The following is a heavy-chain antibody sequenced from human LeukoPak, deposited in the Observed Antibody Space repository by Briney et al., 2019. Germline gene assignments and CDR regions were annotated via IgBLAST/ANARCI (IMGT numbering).Heavy chain of an antibody. CDR1: GFTFSNYS. CDR2: ISSSSSTI. D-gene: IGHD6-13*01. V-gene: IGHV3-48*04. J-gene: IGHJ3*02. Sequence: GGSLRLSCAASGFTFSNYSMNWVRQAPGKGLEWVSYISSSSSTIYYADSVKGRFTISRDNAKNSLYLQMNSLRAEDTAAYYCARELKSSSWSYAFDIWGQGTMVTVSS. CDR3: ARELKSSSWSYAFDI.